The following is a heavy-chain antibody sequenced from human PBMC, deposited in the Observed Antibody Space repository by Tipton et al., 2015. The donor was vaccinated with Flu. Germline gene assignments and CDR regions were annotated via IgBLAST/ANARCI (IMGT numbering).Heavy chain of an antibody. J-gene: IGHJ6*02. V-gene: IGHV4-59*01. CDR1: GGSISSYY. CDR2: IYYSGST. Sequence: TLSLTCTVSGGSISSYYWSWIRQPPGKGLEWIGYIYYSGSTNYNPSLKSRVTISVDTSKNQFSLKLSSVTAADTAVYYCARDRNEILTGSPRYYYGMDVWGQGTTVTVSS. D-gene: IGHD3-9*01. CDR3: ARDRNEILTGSPRYYYGMDV.